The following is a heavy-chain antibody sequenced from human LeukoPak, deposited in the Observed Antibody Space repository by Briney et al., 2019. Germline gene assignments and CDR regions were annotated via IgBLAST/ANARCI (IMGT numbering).Heavy chain of an antibody. CDR3: ARSLWSGYYTDDAFDI. V-gene: IGHV3-7*01. CDR1: GFIFSSYW. Sequence: GGSLRLSCAASGFIFSSYWMSWVRQAPGKGLEWMANIKQDGSEKYYVDSVKGRFTISRDNAKNSLYLQMNSLRVEDTAVYYCARSLWSGYYTDDAFDIWGQGTMVTVSS. J-gene: IGHJ3*02. CDR2: IKQDGSEK. D-gene: IGHD3-3*01.